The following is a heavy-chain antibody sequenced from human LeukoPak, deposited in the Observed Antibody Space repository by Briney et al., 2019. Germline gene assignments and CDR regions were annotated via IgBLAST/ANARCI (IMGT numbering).Heavy chain of an antibody. V-gene: IGHV3-21*04. CDR2: ISSSSSYI. Sequence: GGSLRLSCAASGFTFSSYSMNWVRQAPGKGLEWVSSISSSSSYIYYADSVKGRFTISRDNAKNSLYLQMNSLRAEDTAVYYCAKTTGGYSYGYFDYWGQGTLVTVSS. CDR3: AKTTGGYSYGYFDY. J-gene: IGHJ4*02. D-gene: IGHD5-18*01. CDR1: GFTFSSYS.